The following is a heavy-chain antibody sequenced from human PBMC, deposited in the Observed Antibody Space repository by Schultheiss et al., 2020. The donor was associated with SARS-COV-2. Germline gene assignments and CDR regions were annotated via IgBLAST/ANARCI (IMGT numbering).Heavy chain of an antibody. J-gene: IGHJ4*02. Sequence: GGSLRLSCAASGFTFSSYGMHWVRQAPGKGLEWVAVISYDGSNKYYADSVKGRFTISRDNSKNTLYLQMNSLRAEDTAVYYCVKDEDYYDGTYWGQGTLVTVSS. CDR3: VKDEDYYDGTY. CDR2: ISYDGSNK. D-gene: IGHD3-22*01. CDR1: GFTFSSYG. V-gene: IGHV3-30*18.